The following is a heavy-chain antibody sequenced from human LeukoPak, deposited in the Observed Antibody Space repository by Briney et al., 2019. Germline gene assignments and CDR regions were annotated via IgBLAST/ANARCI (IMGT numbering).Heavy chain of an antibody. CDR2: ISFSGTTT. CDR3: ARDPTELQLLSCYFDY. CDR1: GITFSSYS. D-gene: IGHD2-2*01. Sequence: PGGSLRLSCAASGITFSSYSMSWVRQAPGKGLEWVSSISFSGTTTYYADSVKGRFTVSRDNSKNTLYLQMDGLRAEDTAVYYCARDPTELQLLSCYFDYWGQGTLVAVSS. V-gene: IGHV3-23*01. J-gene: IGHJ4*02.